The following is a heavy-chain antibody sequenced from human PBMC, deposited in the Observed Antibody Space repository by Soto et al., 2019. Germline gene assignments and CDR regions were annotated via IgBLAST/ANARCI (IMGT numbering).Heavy chain of an antibody. V-gene: IGHV3-64*01. D-gene: IGHD2-2*01. CDR1: GFTFSGYD. CDR3: ARGVPVTIYSGLHV. CDR2: ISTSGGTT. Sequence: EVQLVESGGALVQPGGSLRLSCAASGFTFSGYDLHWVRQAPGKGLEYVSAISTSGGTTYYAHSVKGRFTISRDNSKNTLYLQMGSLRAEDMGVYYCARGVPVTIYSGLHVWGQGTTVTVSS. J-gene: IGHJ6*02.